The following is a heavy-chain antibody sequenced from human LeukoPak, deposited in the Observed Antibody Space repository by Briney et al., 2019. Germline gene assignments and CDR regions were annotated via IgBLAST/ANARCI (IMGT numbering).Heavy chain of an antibody. J-gene: IGHJ5*02. D-gene: IGHD2-15*01. CDR2: INPNSGGT. CDR3: ARDIVVVVAAENWFAP. Sequence: ASVKLSCNASGYTFTGYYMHWLRQAPAPGMELMGWINPNSGGTNYAQKDQGRVSMTRDTSIGTAYRALSRLRSDDTAVYYCARDIVVVVAAENWFAPWGQGALVTVSP. CDR1: GYTFTGYY. V-gene: IGHV1-2*02.